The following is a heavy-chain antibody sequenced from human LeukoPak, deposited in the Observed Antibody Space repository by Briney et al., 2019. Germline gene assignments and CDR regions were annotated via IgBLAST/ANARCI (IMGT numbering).Heavy chain of an antibody. D-gene: IGHD2-15*01. CDR1: GFTFYDYA. Sequence: GRSLRLSCAASGFTFYDYAMHWVRQAPGKGLEWVSGISWNSGSIGYVDSVKGRFTISRDNAKSTLYLQMNNLRAEDTAIYYCAKDGDWGGYSRPDYWGQGTLVTVSS. V-gene: IGHV3-9*01. CDR2: ISWNSGSI. CDR3: AKDGDWGGYSRPDY. J-gene: IGHJ4*02.